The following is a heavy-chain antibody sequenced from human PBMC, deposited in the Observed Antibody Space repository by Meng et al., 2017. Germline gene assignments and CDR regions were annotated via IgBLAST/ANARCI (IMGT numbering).Heavy chain of an antibody. J-gene: IGHJ4*02. Sequence: QLQESGPGLVRPSATLSLTCTVSGGSVSSGSYYWSLIRQPPGKGLEWIGYIYYSGSTNYNPSLKSRVTISVDTSKNKFSLKLSSVTAADTAVYYCAREAIFGVAPGALDYWGQGTLVTVSS. D-gene: IGHD3-3*01. CDR1: GGSVSSGSYY. V-gene: IGHV4-61*01. CDR2: IYYSGST. CDR3: AREAIFGVAPGALDY.